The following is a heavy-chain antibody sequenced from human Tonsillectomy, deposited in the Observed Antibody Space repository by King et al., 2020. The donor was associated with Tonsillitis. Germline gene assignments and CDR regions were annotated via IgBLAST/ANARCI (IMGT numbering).Heavy chain of an antibody. CDR1: GYTFTTYS. CDR2: INTNSGGT. J-gene: IGHJ4*02. Sequence: EQLVQSGTEVKTPGASVRVSCKASGYTFTTYSVHWLRQAPGQGPEWMGWINTNSGGTNYAQKFHGRVTVTRDTSISTAYMELATLTFDDTAVYYCARKHRTREEYFFDSWGQGTLVTVSS. CDR3: ARKHRTREEYFFDS. D-gene: IGHD2/OR15-2a*01. V-gene: IGHV1-2*02.